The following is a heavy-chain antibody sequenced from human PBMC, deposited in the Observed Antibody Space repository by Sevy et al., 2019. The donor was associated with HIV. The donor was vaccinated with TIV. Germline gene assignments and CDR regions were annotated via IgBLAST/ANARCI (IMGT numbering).Heavy chain of an antibody. J-gene: IGHJ3*02. CDR3: AGGLGGSYSGNAFDI. CDR2: IYPGDSDT. Sequence: GESLKISCKGSGYSFTSYWIGWVRQMPGKGLEWMGIIYPGDSDTRYSPSFQGQVTISADKSISTAYLQWSSLQASDTAMYYCAGGLGGSYSGNAFDIWGQGTMVTVSS. D-gene: IGHD3-22*01. V-gene: IGHV5-51*01. CDR1: GYSFTSYW.